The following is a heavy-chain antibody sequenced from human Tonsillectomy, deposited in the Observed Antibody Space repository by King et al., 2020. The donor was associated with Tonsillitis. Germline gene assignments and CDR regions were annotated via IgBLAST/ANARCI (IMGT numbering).Heavy chain of an antibody. CDR2: IYRGGSST. V-gene: IGHV3-23*03. CDR3: AKVILGGDCGSTSWRPGSTPGAREHWSPSPQYYYGMDV. CDR1: GFTFSSYA. D-gene: IGHD2-2*01. J-gene: IGHJ6*02. Sequence: VQLVQSGGDLVQPGGSLRLSCAASGFTFSSYAMSWVRQAPGKGLEWVSLIYRGGSSTYYADSVKGRFTISRDNSKNTLSLQMNSLRAEDTALHYCAKVILGGDCGSTSWRPGSTPGAREHWSPSPQYYYGMDVWGQGTTVTVSS.